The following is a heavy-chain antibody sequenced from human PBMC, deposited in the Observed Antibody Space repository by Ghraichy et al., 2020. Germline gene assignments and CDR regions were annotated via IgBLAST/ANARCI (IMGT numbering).Heavy chain of an antibody. Sequence: SETLSLTCAVYGGSFSGYYWSWIRQPPGKGLEWIGEINHSGSTNYNPSLKSRVTISVDTSKNQFSLKLSSVTAADTAVYYCARVPWYSSSWLDYYYYYGMDVWGQGTTVTVSS. CDR1: GGSFSGYY. J-gene: IGHJ6*02. V-gene: IGHV4-34*01. CDR3: ARVPWYSSSWLDYYYYYGMDV. CDR2: INHSGST. D-gene: IGHD6-13*01.